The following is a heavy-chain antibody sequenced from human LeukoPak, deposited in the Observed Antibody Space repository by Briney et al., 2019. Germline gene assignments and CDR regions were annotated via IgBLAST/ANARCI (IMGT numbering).Heavy chain of an antibody. Sequence: GGSLRLSCAASGFTFSSYVMSWVRQAPGKGLECVSGISGRSGETYYEDSVKRRLTISRDNSRNTMYLQMNSMRAEDTAIYYCAKTTHYDIFTGLDFWGQGTLVTVSS. J-gene: IGHJ4*02. V-gene: IGHV3-23*01. D-gene: IGHD3-9*01. CDR2: ISGRSGET. CDR3: AKTTHYDIFTGLDF. CDR1: GFTFSSYV.